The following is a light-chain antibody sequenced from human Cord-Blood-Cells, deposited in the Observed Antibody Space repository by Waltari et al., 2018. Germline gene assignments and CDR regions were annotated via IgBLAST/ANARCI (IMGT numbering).Light chain of an antibody. J-gene: IGLJ3*02. CDR3: CSYAGSSTWV. Sequence: QSALTQPASVSGSPGQSITISCTGTSRDVGSYNFSSWYQQHPGKAPKLMIYEGSKRPSGVSNRFSGSKSGNTASLTISGLQAEDEADYYCCSYAGSSTWVFGGGTKLTVL. V-gene: IGLV2-23*01. CDR1: SRDVGSYNF. CDR2: EGS.